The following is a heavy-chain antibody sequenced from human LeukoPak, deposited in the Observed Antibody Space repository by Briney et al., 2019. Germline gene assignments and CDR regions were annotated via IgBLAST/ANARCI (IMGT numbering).Heavy chain of an antibody. CDR1: GFTFGSYG. CDR2: ISGGAAST. CDR3: ARDSGTPMYYDFWSTANEAGDAFDI. V-gene: IGHV3-23*01. D-gene: IGHD3-3*01. J-gene: IGHJ3*02. Sequence: GGSLRLSCAASGFTFGSYGMNWVRQAPGKGLEWVSAISGGAASTYYADSVKGRFTISRDNSKNTPYLQMNSLRAEDTAVYYCARDSGTPMYYDFWSTANEAGDAFDIWGQGTMVTVSS.